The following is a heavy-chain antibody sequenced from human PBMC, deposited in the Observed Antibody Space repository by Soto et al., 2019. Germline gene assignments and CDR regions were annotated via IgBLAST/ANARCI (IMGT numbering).Heavy chain of an antibody. V-gene: IGHV4-30-4*01. CDR3: ARARGARYFDY. J-gene: IGHJ4*02. Sequence: SETLSLTCTVSGVSISSGDYYLSWIRQPPGKGLEWIGYIYYSGSTYYNPSLKSRVTISVDTSKNQFSLKLSSVTAADTAVYYCARARGARYFDYWGQGTLVTVSS. CDR2: IYYSGST. CDR1: GVSISSGDYY. D-gene: IGHD2-15*01.